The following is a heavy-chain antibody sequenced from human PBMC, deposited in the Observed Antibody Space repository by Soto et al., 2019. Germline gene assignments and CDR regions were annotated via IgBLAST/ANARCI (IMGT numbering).Heavy chain of an antibody. D-gene: IGHD2-15*01. V-gene: IGHV3-11*01. CDR3: AREMVCSGGSCYPYDAFDI. J-gene: IGHJ3*02. Sequence: QVQLVESGGGLVKPGGSLRLTCAASGFIFSDYYLSWIRQAPGKGLEWVSYISSSGNTIYYADSVKGRFTISRDNAKNSLYVQMNSLRADDTAVYYCAREMVCSGGSCYPYDAFDIWGQGTMVTVSS. CDR1: GFIFSDYY. CDR2: ISSSGNTI.